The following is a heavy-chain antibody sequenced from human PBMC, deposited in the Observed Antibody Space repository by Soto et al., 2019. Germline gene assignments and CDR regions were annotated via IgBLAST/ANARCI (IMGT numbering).Heavy chain of an antibody. CDR2: ISSSSTHI. CDR3: VSEIFDYILTASYENWFHP. CDR1: GFTFSSYN. J-gene: IGHJ5*02. V-gene: IGHV3-21*01. Sequence: GGSLRLSCAASGFTFSSYNMNWVRQAPGKRQEWVSSISSSSTHINYADTVKGRFNISRKNSKTSLYLQINILRAEDTAVYYCVSEIFDYILTASYENWFHPSDQATLVTVCS. D-gene: IGHD3-9*01.